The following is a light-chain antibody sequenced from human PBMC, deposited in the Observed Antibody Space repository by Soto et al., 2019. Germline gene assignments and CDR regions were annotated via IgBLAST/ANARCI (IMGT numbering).Light chain of an antibody. CDR3: QQYYSYPIT. CDR2: AAS. J-gene: IGKJ5*01. CDR1: QSISSY. V-gene: IGKV1-39*01. Sequence: DIQMTQSPSSLSASVGDRVTITCRASQSISSYLNWYQQKPGKAPKFLIYAASTLQSGVPSRFSGSGSGTDFTLTISCLQSEDFATYYCQQYYSYPITFGQGTRLEIK.